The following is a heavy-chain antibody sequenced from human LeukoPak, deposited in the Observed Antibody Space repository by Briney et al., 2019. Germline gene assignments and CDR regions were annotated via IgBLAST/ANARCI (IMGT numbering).Heavy chain of an antibody. CDR2: ISGGGERT. CDR1: GIVFSNTA. J-gene: IGHJ5*02. CDR3: GKDGGQYSSGPEFDP. V-gene: IGHV3-23*01. Sequence: GGSLRLSCAASGIVFSNTAMNWARQSPGRGLEWVSAISGGGERTFYADSVKGRFTISRDNSKNMVYLQMNSLRTDDTAIYYCGKDGGQYSSGPEFDPRGQGALVTVSS. D-gene: IGHD6-19*01.